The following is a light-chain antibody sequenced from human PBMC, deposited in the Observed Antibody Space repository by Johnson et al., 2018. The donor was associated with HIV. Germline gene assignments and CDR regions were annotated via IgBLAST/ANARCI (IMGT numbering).Light chain of an antibody. J-gene: IGLJ1*01. V-gene: IGLV1-51*01. CDR3: GTWDSSLSAGV. CDR2: DTN. Sequence: QSVLTQPPSVSAAPGQKVTISCSGSSSNIGNNYVSWYQQLPGTAPKLIIYDTNYRPTGIPDRFSGSKSGTSPILGITGLPPGDAADYYCGTWDSSLSAGVFGTGTKVTVL. CDR1: SSNIGNNY.